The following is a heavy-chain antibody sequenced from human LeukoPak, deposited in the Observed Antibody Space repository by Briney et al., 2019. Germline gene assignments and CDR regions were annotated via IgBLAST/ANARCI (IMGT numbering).Heavy chain of an antibody. D-gene: IGHD1-26*01. CDR1: GFTFDDYA. CDR2: ISWNSGSI. CDR3: AKDKSGSYGNYFDY. Sequence: GGSLRLSCAASGFTFDDYAIHWVRQAPGKGLEWVSGISWNSGSIGYADSVKGRFTISRDNAKNSLYLQMNSLRAEDTALYYCAKDKSGSYGNYFDYWGQGTLVTVSS. V-gene: IGHV3-9*01. J-gene: IGHJ4*02.